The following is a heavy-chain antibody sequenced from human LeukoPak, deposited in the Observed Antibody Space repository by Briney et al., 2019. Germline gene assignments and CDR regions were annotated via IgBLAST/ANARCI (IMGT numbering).Heavy chain of an antibody. D-gene: IGHD3-22*01. CDR1: GYSFTSYW. Sequence: GESLKISCKGSGYSFTSYWIGWVRQMPGKGLEWMGIIYPGDSDTRYSPSFQGQVTISADKSISTAYLQWSSLKASDTAMYYCARQGSPLVGYDSSGYYYALTFDYWGQGTLVTVSS. CDR3: ARQGSPLVGYDSSGYYYALTFDY. V-gene: IGHV5-51*01. J-gene: IGHJ4*02. CDR2: IYPGDSDT.